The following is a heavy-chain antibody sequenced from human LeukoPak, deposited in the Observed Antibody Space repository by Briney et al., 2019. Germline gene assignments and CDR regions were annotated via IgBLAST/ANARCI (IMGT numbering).Heavy chain of an antibody. CDR3: ARDVRRLQLSTYFFDF. J-gene: IGHJ4*02. Sequence: ASVRFSCKASGYVFTSYGISWVRQAPGQGLEWMGWISSHTGDTRYAQRFQDRVTMTTDISTTTAYLDLRSLRFDDTAVYYCARDVRRLQLSTYFFDFWGQGTLVSVSS. CDR1: GYVFTSYG. D-gene: IGHD4-17*01. V-gene: IGHV1-18*01. CDR2: ISSHTGDT.